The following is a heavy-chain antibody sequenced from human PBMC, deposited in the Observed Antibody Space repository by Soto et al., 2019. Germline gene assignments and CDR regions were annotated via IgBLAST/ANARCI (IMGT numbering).Heavy chain of an antibody. CDR1: GFTFSSYA. V-gene: IGHV3-23*01. CDR2: ISGSGGST. Sequence: EVQLLESGGGLVQPGGSLRLSCAASGFTFSSYAMSWVRQAPGKGLEWVSAISGSGGSTYYADSVKGRFTISRDNSKNTLNLQMNSLRAEDTAVYYCAGVRGVTMWGWFDPWGQGTLVTVSS. CDR3: AGVRGVTMWGWFDP. D-gene: IGHD3-10*02. J-gene: IGHJ5*02.